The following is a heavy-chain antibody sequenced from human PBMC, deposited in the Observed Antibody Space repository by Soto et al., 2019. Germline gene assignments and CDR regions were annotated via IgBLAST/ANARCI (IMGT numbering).Heavy chain of an antibody. Sequence: QVQLVESGGGVVQPGRSLRLSCAASGFTFSTYAMHWVRQAPGKGLEWVAVISNDGSNKYYADSVKGRFTISRDNSKNTLYVQMNSLRAEDTAVYYCAKARSGSSYYYYGMDVWGQGTTVTVSS. CDR1: GFTFSTYA. V-gene: IGHV3-30-3*01. D-gene: IGHD1-26*01. CDR3: AKARSGSSYYYYGMDV. CDR2: ISNDGSNK. J-gene: IGHJ6*02.